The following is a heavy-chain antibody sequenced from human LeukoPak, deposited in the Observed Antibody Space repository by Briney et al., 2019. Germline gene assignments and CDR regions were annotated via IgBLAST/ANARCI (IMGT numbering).Heavy chain of an antibody. D-gene: IGHD1-26*01. J-gene: IGHJ3*02. V-gene: IGHV4-61*08. Sequence: SETLSLTCTVSGDSISNDDYYLSWIRQPPGKRLEWIAYISYSGRTNYNPSLKSRVTISVDTSNNQFSLKVSSVTAADTAVYYCATPSSGTYNDAFDIWGQGTMVTVSS. CDR3: ATPSSGTYNDAFDI. CDR1: GDSISNDDYY. CDR2: ISYSGRT.